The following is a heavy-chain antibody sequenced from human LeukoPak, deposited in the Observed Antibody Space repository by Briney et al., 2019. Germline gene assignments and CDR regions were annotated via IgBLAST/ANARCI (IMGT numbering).Heavy chain of an antibody. CDR2: INPNSGGT. D-gene: IGHD2-2*01. CDR1: GYTFTGYY. CDR3: ARDVRYCSSTSCYRYFDY. V-gene: IGHV1-2*02. Sequence: ASVKVSCKASGYTFTGYYMHWVRQAPGQGLEWMGWINPNSGGTNYAQKFQGRVTMTRDTSISTAYMELSRLRSDDTAVYYCARDVRYCSSTSCYRYFDYWGQGTLVTVSS. J-gene: IGHJ4*02.